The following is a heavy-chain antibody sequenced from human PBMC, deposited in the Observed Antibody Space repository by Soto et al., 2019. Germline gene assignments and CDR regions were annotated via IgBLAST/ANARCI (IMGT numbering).Heavy chain of an antibody. Sequence: GGSLRLSCAASGFTVSSNYMSWVRQAPGKGLEWVSVIYSGGSTYYADSVKGRFTISRHNSKNTLYLQMNSLRAEDTAVYYCASYYGDYDYYYYMDVWGKGTTVTVSS. CDR2: IYSGGST. CDR1: GFTVSSNY. V-gene: IGHV3-53*04. J-gene: IGHJ6*03. D-gene: IGHD4-17*01. CDR3: ASYYGDYDYYYYMDV.